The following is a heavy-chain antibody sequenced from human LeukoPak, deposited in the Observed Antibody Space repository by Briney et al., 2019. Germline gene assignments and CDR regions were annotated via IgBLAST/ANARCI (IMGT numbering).Heavy chain of an antibody. CDR2: IYSGGST. CDR3: ARGYYYDSSGLDAFDI. J-gene: IGHJ3*02. CDR1: GFTVSSNY. Sequence: PGGSLRLSCAASGFTVSSNYMSWVRQAPGTGLEWVSVIYSGGSTYYADSVKGRFTISRDNSKNTLYLQMNSLRAEDTAVYYCARGYYYDSSGLDAFDIWGQGTMVTVSS. V-gene: IGHV3-66*02. D-gene: IGHD3-22*01.